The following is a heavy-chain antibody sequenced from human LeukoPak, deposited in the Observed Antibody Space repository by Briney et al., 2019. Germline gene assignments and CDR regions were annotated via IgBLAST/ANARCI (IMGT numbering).Heavy chain of an antibody. D-gene: IGHD3-22*01. Sequence: GGSLRLSCTASGFTFSSYGMHWVRQAPGKGLEWVANIRPDGSAKYYGDSVEGRLTISRDNAKNSLYLQMNSLRADDTAVYYCARIDSRGSTWDYWGQGTLVTVSS. J-gene: IGHJ4*02. CDR3: ARIDSRGSTWDY. CDR2: IRPDGSAK. V-gene: IGHV3-7*01. CDR1: GFTFSSYG.